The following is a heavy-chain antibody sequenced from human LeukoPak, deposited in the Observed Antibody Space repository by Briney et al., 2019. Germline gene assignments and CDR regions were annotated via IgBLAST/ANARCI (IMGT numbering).Heavy chain of an antibody. J-gene: IGHJ3*02. CDR3: ARDKYGGNSNAFDI. D-gene: IGHD4-23*01. CDR1: GFTFSDYF. CDR2: ISSSSDNT. V-gene: IGHV3-11*06. Sequence: GGSLRLSCAASGFTFSDYFMAWIRQAPGKGLEWVSYISSSSDNTNYADSVKGRFTISRDNAKNSLSLQMNSLRAEGTAVYYCARDKYGGNSNAFDIWGQGTLVTVSS.